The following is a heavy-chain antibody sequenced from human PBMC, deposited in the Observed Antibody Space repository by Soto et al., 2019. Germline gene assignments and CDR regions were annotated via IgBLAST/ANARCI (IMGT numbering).Heavy chain of an antibody. Sequence: QVQLVQSGAEVKKPGASVKVSCKASGYTFTSYDINWVRQATGQGLEWMGWMNPNSGNTGYAQKFQGRGTMAMNTSISTAYMELSSLRSEDTAVYYCARGLSLWFGELSPHWGQGTLVTVSS. CDR1: GYTFTSYD. CDR2: MNPNSGNT. V-gene: IGHV1-8*01. CDR3: ARGLSLWFGELSPH. J-gene: IGHJ4*02. D-gene: IGHD3-10*01.